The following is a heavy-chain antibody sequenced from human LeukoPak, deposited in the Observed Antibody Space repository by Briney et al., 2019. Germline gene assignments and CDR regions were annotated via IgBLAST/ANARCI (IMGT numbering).Heavy chain of an antibody. CDR1: GYRFTNYW. CDR3: TSGAYCSGDCYSGAFDI. V-gene: IGHV5-51*01. Sequence: PGESLKISCKGSGYRFTNYWIGWVRQMPGKGLEWMGIIYPGDSDTRYSPSFQGQVTISADKSISTAYLQWRSLTASDTAMYYCTSGAYCSGDCYSGAFDIWGQGTMVTVSS. D-gene: IGHD2-21*02. CDR2: IYPGDSDT. J-gene: IGHJ3*02.